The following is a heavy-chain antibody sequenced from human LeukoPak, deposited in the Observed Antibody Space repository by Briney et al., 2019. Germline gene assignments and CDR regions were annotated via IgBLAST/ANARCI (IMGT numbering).Heavy chain of an antibody. Sequence: GGSLRLSCAVSGFTFSIYSMNWVRQAPGKGLEWVSSISSSSSHIYYADPVKGRFTISRDNAKNSLYLQINSLRVEDTAVYYCARDYGGATPYYFDYWGQGTLVTVSS. CDR3: ARDYGGATPYYFDY. CDR1: GFTFSIYS. CDR2: ISSSSSHI. D-gene: IGHD1-26*01. J-gene: IGHJ4*02. V-gene: IGHV3-21*01.